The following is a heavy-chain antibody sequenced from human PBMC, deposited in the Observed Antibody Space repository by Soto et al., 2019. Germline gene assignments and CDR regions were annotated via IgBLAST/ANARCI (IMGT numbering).Heavy chain of an antibody. CDR3: AKDLVALNPYYYYGMDV. J-gene: IGHJ6*02. D-gene: IGHD5-12*01. CDR2: ISYDGSNK. V-gene: IGHV3-30*18. Sequence: QVQLVESGGGVVQPGRSLRLSCAASGFTFSSYGMHWVRQAPGKGLEWVAVISYDGSNKYYADSVKGRFTISRDNSKNTLYLQMNSLRAEDTAVYYCAKDLVALNPYYYYGMDVWGQGTTVTVSS. CDR1: GFTFSSYG.